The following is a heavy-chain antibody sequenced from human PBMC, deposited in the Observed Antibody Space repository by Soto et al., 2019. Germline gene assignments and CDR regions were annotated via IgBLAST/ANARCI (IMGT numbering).Heavy chain of an antibody. CDR3: ARVIWSGHLTSDL. V-gene: IGHV3-48*02. D-gene: IGHD3-3*01. CDR2: ISSSSST. J-gene: IGHJ5*02. Sequence: EVQVVESGGGLVQPGGSLRLSCAASGFTFSSNSMNWVRQAPGKGLEWISYISSSSSTKYADSVKGRFTISRDNAKNSPYLQMNSLRDENTAVYYCARVIWSGHLTSDLWGQGTLVTVSS. CDR1: GFTFSSNS.